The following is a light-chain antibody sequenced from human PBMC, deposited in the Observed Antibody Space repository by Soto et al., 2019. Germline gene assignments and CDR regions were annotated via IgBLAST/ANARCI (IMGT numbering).Light chain of an antibody. J-gene: IGKJ1*01. CDR2: LAS. Sequence: VVLTQSPATLSVSPGERATLSCRASQAVNTRLAWYQHKPGQAPRLLIYLASNRAAGVPARFSGSGSGTDFTLTISDVEPEDFAVYYCHQRQSWPRTFGQGTTVDIK. CDR3: HQRQSWPRT. V-gene: IGKV3-11*01. CDR1: QAVNTR.